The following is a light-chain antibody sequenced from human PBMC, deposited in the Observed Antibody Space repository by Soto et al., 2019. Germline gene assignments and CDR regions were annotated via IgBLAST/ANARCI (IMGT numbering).Light chain of an antibody. V-gene: IGKV1-33*01. CDR3: QQYDNLPPFT. Sequence: DIQMTQSPSSLSASVGDRVTITCQASQDISNYLNWYQQKPGKAPKLLIYDASKLETGVPSRFXGSGSGTDFTFAISSLQPEDIATYYCQQYDNLPPFTFGPGPKVDIK. CDR2: DAS. J-gene: IGKJ3*01. CDR1: QDISNY.